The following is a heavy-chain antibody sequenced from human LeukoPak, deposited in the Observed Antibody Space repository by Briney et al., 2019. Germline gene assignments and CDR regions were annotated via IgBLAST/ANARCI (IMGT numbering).Heavy chain of an antibody. CDR3: AKMFLTPTAYFDY. CDR2: IRYDGSNK. V-gene: IGHV3-30*02. CDR1: GFTFSSYG. Sequence: GGSLRLSCAASGFTFSSYGMHWVRQAPGKGLEWVAFIRYDGSNKYYADSVKGRFTISRDNSKNTLYLQMNSLRAEDTAVYYCAKMFLTPTAYFDYWGQGTLVTVSS. D-gene: IGHD1-1*01. J-gene: IGHJ4*02.